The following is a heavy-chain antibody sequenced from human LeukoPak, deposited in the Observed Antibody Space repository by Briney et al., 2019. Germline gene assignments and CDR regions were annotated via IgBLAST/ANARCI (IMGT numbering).Heavy chain of an antibody. J-gene: IGHJ4*02. CDR3: ARSGYGGNPILDY. CDR1: GGTFSSYA. D-gene: IGHD4-23*01. Sequence: ASVKVSCKASGGTFSSYAISWVRQAPGQGLEWMGRIIPIFGTANYAQKFQGRVTITTDESTSTAHMELSSLRSEDTAVYYCARSGYGGNPILDYWGQGTLVTVSS. V-gene: IGHV1-69*05. CDR2: IIPIFGTA.